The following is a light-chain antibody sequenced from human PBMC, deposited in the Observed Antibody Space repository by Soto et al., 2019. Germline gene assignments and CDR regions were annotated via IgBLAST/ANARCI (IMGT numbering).Light chain of an antibody. Sequence: QSALTQPPSASGSPGQSVTISCTGTSSDVGGYNYVSWYQQHPGKAPQVLIYDVNKRPSGVPDRFSGSKSGNTASLTVSGLQAEDEAHYYCSSHAGSNNPFVFGTGTKLTVL. J-gene: IGLJ1*01. CDR1: SSDVGGYNY. V-gene: IGLV2-8*01. CDR3: SSHAGSNNPFV. CDR2: DVN.